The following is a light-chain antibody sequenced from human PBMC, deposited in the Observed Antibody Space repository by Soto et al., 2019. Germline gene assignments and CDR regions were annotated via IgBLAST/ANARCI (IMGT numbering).Light chain of an antibody. V-gene: IGLV2-11*01. CDR2: DVS. Sequence: QSALTQPRSVSGSPGQSVTISCTGTSSDVGGYNYVSWYQQHPGKAPKLMIYDVSKRPSGVPDRFSGSKSGNTASLTISGXQAEXEXXXYCCSYAGSYTWVFGGGTKLTVL. CDR3: CSYAGSYTWV. CDR1: SSDVGGYNY. J-gene: IGLJ2*01.